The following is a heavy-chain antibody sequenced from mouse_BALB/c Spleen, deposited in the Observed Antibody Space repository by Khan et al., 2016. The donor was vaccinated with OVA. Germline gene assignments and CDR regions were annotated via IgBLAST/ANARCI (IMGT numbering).Heavy chain of an antibody. V-gene: IGHV1-4*01. J-gene: IGHJ3*01. CDR1: GYTFIGYT. D-gene: IGHD2-14*01. Sequence: QVQLKQSGAELARPGASVKMSCKASGYTFIGYTIHWIKKRPGQGLEWIGYINPSNGYTNYNQKFKDKATLTTDKSSTTAYLQLSSLTSDDSAVYNCVRDGAYHRNDGWFAYWGQGTLVTVSA. CDR3: VRDGAYHRNDGWFAY. CDR2: INPSNGYT.